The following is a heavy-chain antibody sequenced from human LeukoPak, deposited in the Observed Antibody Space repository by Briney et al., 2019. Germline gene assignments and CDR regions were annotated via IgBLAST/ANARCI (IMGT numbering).Heavy chain of an antibody. V-gene: IGHV3-23*01. J-gene: IGHJ3*02. Sequence: GGSLRLSCAASGFTFSSYAMSWVRQAPGKGLEWVSAISGSGGSTYYADSVKGRFTISRDNSKNTLYLQMNSLRAEDTAVYYCAKDGYCSGGSCYPYAIDIWGQGTMVTVSP. CDR3: AKDGYCSGGSCYPYAIDI. CDR1: GFTFSSYA. CDR2: ISGSGGST. D-gene: IGHD2-15*01.